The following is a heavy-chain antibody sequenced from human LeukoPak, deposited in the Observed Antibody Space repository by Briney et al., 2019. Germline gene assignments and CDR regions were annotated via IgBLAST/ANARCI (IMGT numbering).Heavy chain of an antibody. CDR1: GYTFTGYY. V-gene: IGHV1-2*02. J-gene: IGHJ4*02. CDR3: AARNTHTYYDSSGYPTPFDY. Sequence: ASVKVSCKASGYTFTGYYKHWVRQAPGQGLEWMGWINPNSGGTNYAQKFQGRVTMTRDTSISTAYMELSRLRSDDTAVYYCAARNTHTYYDSSGYPTPFDYWGQGTLVTVSS. CDR2: INPNSGGT. D-gene: IGHD3-22*01.